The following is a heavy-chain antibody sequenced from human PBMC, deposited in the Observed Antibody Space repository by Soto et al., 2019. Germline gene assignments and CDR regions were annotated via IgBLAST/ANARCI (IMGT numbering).Heavy chain of an antibody. CDR1: GFTFSSYW. V-gene: IGHV3-7*01. D-gene: IGHD3-3*01. J-gene: IGHJ5*02. CDR3: ARATLYHDFWSGYSNWFDP. Sequence: AGGSLRLSCAASGFTFSSYWMSWVRQAPGKGLEWVANIKQDGSEKYYVDSVKGRFTISRDNAKNSLYLQMNSLSAEDTAVYYCARATLYHDFWSGYSNWFDPWGQGTLVTVSS. CDR2: IKQDGSEK.